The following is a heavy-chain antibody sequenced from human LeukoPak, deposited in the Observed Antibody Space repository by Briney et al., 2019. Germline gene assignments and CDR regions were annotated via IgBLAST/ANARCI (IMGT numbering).Heavy chain of an antibody. D-gene: IGHD2-21*01. J-gene: IGHJ4*02. Sequence: PGGSLRLSCAASGFTFSSYGMHWVRQAPGKGLEWVAVIWYDGSNKYYADSVKGRFTISRDNSKNTLYLQMNSLRAEDTAVYYCAREMGSVLVYFDYWGQGTLVTVSS. CDR1: GFTFSSYG. CDR3: AREMGSVLVYFDY. V-gene: IGHV3-33*01. CDR2: IWYDGSNK.